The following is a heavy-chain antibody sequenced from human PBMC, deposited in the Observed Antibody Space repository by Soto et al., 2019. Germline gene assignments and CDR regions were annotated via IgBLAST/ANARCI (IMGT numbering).Heavy chain of an antibody. CDR3: ARLAY. CDR1: GFTFSRYS. V-gene: IGHV3-21*06. Sequence: EVQLVESGGGLVKPGGSLRLSCVASGFTFSRYSINWFRQAPGKGLEWVSSISSGGSTKSYANSVKGRFTISRDNARNSLYLEMNSLSPEDTAVYYCARLAYWGQGTLVTVSS. CDR2: ISSGGSTK. J-gene: IGHJ4*02.